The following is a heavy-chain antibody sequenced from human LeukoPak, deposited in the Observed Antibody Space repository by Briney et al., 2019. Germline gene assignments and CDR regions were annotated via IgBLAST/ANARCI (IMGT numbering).Heavy chain of an antibody. CDR1: GASISGYY. CDR2: IYTSGST. V-gene: IGHV4-4*07. CDR3: ARVSGSSTYNWFDP. J-gene: IGHJ5*02. Sequence: SETLSLTCNVSGASISGYYWSWIRQPAGKGLEWIGRIYTSGSTNYNPSLRGRVTMSVDTSKNQFSLKLSSVTAADTAVYYCARVSGSSTYNWFDPWGQGTLVTVSS. D-gene: IGHD1-26*01.